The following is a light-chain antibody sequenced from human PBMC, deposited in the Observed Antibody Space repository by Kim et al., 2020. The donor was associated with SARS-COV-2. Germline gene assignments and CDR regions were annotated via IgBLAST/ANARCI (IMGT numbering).Light chain of an antibody. J-gene: IGKJ2*01. CDR2: KVS. CDR3: MQGTHWYT. Sequence: DVVMTQSPLSLTVTLGQPASISCRSSQSLVSSDGNTYLNWFQQRPGQSPRRLIYKVSNRDSGVPDRFNGSGSGTDFTLKISRVEAEDVGVYYCMQGTHWYTFGQGTKLEIK. V-gene: IGKV2-30*01. CDR1: QSLVSSDGNTY.